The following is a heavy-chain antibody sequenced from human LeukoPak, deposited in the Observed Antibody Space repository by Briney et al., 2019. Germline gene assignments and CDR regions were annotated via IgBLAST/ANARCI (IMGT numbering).Heavy chain of an antibody. CDR1: GFTFSSYA. CDR3: ARDHYYDTTGYSIGDAFNI. Sequence: GGSLRLSCAASGFTFSSYAINWVRQAPGKGLEWVSAISGSGRSTSYADSVKGRFTLSRDNSKNTLYLQMNSLRAEHTAVYYCARDHYYDTTGYSIGDAFNIWGQGTMVTVSS. V-gene: IGHV3-23*01. CDR2: ISGSGRST. D-gene: IGHD3-22*01. J-gene: IGHJ3*02.